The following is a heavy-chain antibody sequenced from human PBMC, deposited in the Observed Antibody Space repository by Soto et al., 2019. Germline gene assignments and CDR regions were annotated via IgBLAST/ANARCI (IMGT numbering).Heavy chain of an antibody. Sequence: SETLSLTCTVSGYSISSGSYWAWIRQPPGKGPEWIASIYHGGTTFYNPSLKSRVAMSVDTSKSQFSLRLSSVTAADTAMYYCATNGGYYDGSGPKYFPHWGQGTLVTVSS. CDR1: GYSISSGSY. CDR3: ATNGGYYDGSGPKYFPH. D-gene: IGHD3-22*01. V-gene: IGHV4-38-2*02. CDR2: IYHGGTT. J-gene: IGHJ1*01.